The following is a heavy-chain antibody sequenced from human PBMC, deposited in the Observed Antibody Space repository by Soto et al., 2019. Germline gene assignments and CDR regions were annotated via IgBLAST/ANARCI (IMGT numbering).Heavy chain of an antibody. Sequence: QVQLVESGGGVVQPGRSLRLSCAASGFTFSSYGMHWVRQAPGKGLEWVAVISYDGSNKYYADSVKGRFTISRDNSKNTLYLQMNSLRAEDTAVYYCARGWHDFDYWGQGTLVTVSS. CDR2: ISYDGSNK. V-gene: IGHV3-30*03. CDR3: ARGWHDFDY. D-gene: IGHD6-19*01. CDR1: GFTFSSYG. J-gene: IGHJ4*02.